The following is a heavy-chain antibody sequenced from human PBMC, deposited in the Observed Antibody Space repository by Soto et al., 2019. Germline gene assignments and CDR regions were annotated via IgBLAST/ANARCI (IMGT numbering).Heavy chain of an antibody. D-gene: IGHD3-3*01. CDR1: GFTFSSYG. CDR3: AKSIGITIFGVVIKTDYYYGMDV. Sequence: HPGGSLRLSCAASGFTFSSYGMHWVRQAPGKGLEWVAVISYDGSNKYYADSVKGRFTISRDNSKNTLYLQMNSLRAEDTAVYYCAKSIGITIFGVVIKTDYYYGMDVWGQGTTVTVSS. CDR2: ISYDGSNK. V-gene: IGHV3-30*18. J-gene: IGHJ6*02.